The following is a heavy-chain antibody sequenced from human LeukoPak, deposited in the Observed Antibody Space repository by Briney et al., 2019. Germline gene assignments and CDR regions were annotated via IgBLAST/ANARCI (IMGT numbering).Heavy chain of an antibody. J-gene: IGHJ5*02. CDR1: GLSFTDSG. CDR2: IANEATNYAT. V-gene: IGHV3-73*01. CDR3: RHRTAGIGENWFDP. D-gene: IGHD3-10*01. Sequence: GGSLRLSCAASGLSFTDSGFHWVRHASGKGLEWVARIANEATNYATAYAASVKGRFTIYRDNSKKTAYLQMNRLKTEDTAVYCVRHRTAGIGENWFDPWGRGTLVTVSS.